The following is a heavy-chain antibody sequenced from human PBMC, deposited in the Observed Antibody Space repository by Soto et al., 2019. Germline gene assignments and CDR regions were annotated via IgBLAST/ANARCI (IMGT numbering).Heavy chain of an antibody. CDR1: GYSFTSYW. D-gene: IGHD2-2*02. J-gene: IGHJ5*02. Sequence: PGESLKISCKGSGYSFTSYWISWVRQMPGKGLEWMGRIDPSDSYTNYSPSFQGHVTISADKSISTAYLQWSSLKASDTAMYYCARHLGYCSSNTCYNGAVNWFDPWGQGTLVTVSS. CDR3: ARHLGYCSSNTCYNGAVNWFDP. CDR2: IDPSDSYT. V-gene: IGHV5-10-1*01.